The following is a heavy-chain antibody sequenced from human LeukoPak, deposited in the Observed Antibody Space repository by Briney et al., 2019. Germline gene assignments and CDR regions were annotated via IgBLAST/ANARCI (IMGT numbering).Heavy chain of an antibody. CDR3: ARDLGSSWFAPLDY. D-gene: IGHD6-13*01. Sequence: SRTLSLTCAVSGGSISSSAWWSWVRQPPGKGLEWIGEVYHSGSTNYNSFLKSRVTISVDKSKNQFSLKLTSATAADTAVYYCARDLGSSWFAPLDYWGQGILVIVSS. CDR2: VYHSGST. CDR1: GGSISSSAW. V-gene: IGHV4-4*02. J-gene: IGHJ4*02.